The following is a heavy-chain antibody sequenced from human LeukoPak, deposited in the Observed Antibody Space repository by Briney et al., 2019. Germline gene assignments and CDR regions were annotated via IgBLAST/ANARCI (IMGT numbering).Heavy chain of an antibody. CDR1: GGSISSYY. J-gene: IGHJ5*02. CDR2: IYYSGST. D-gene: IGHD2-2*01. Sequence: SETLSLTCTVSGGSISSYYWSWIRQPPGKGLEWIGYIYYSGSTNYNPSLKSRVTISVDKSKNQFSLKLSSVTAADTAVYYCARDSLYCSSTSCYFNWFDPWGQGTLVTVSS. V-gene: IGHV4-59*01. CDR3: ARDSLYCSSTSCYFNWFDP.